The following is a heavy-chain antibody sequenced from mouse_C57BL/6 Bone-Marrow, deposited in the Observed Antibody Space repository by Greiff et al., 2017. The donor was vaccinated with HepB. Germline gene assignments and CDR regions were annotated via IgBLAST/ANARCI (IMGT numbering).Heavy chain of an antibody. J-gene: IGHJ3*01. CDR3: IPTSWFAY. Sequence: VHVKQSGAELVRPGASVKLSCTASGFNIKDDYMHWVKQRPEQGLEWIGWIDPENGDTEYASKFQGKATITADTSSNTAYLQLSSLTSEDTAVYYCIPTSWFAYGGQGTLVTVSA. CDR2: IDPENGDT. CDR1: GFNIKDDY. V-gene: IGHV14-4*01.